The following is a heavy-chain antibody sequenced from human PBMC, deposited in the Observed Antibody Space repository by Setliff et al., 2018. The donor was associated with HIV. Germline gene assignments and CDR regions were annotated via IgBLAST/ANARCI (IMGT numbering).Heavy chain of an antibody. CDR1: GGTFSSYA. Sequence: AVKVSCKASGGTFSSYAINWVRQAPGHGLEWMGGIIPILGIAHYAQAFRDRVTLSADKSTNIAYMRLASLRSEDTAVYYCARDKEKRYYNDSSGHYDWFDPWGQGTLVTVSS. D-gene: IGHD3-22*01. CDR3: ARDKEKRYYNDSSGHYDWFDP. CDR2: IIPILGIA. V-gene: IGHV1-69*10. J-gene: IGHJ5*02.